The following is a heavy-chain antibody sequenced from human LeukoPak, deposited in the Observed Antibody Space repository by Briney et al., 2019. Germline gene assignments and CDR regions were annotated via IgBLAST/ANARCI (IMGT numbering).Heavy chain of an antibody. V-gene: IGHV3-7*01. D-gene: IGHD6-13*01. CDR2: IKQDGSEK. J-gene: IGHJ5*02. CDR3: ARGESDRIAAARYNWFDP. Sequence: GGSLRLSCAASGFTFSSYWMSWVRQAPGKGLEWVANIKQDGSEKYYVDSVKGRFTISRDNAKNSLYLQVNSLRAEDTAVYYCARGESDRIAAARYNWFDPWGQGTLVTVSS. CDR1: GFTFSSYW.